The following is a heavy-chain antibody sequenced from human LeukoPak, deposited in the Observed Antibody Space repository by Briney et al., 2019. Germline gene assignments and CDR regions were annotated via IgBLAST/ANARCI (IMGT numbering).Heavy chain of an antibody. V-gene: IGHV4-59*12. CDR1: GGSISSYY. J-gene: IGHJ6*02. CDR3: ARVPAAFYYYYGMDV. CDR2: IYYSGST. Sequence: SETLSLTCTVSGGSISSYYWSWIRQPPGKGLEWIGYIYYSGSTNYNPSLKSRVTISVDTSKNQFSLKLSSVTAADTAVYYCARVPAAFYYYYGMDVWGQGTTVTVSS. D-gene: IGHD2-15*01.